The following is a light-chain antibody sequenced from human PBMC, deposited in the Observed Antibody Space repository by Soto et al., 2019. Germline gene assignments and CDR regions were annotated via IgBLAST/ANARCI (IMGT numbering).Light chain of an antibody. J-gene: IGKJ5*01. CDR2: AAS. V-gene: IGKV1-9*01. CDR3: QHLNSYGA. Sequence: IQLTQSPSSLSASVGDRVTITCRASQGISSYLAWYQQKPGKAPKLLIYAASTLQSGVPSRFSGSGSGTDFTLTISSLQPEDFATYYCQHLNSYGAFGQGTRLDIK. CDR1: QGISSY.